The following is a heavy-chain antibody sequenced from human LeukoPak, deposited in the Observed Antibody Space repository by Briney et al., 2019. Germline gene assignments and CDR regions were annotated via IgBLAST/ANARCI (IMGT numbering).Heavy chain of an antibody. CDR2: IKLDVSET. CDR3: ARKGIAFDF. V-gene: IGHV3-7*01. Sequence: GGSLRLPCAASGFTFSSYWMTWVRQAPGKGLEWVANIKLDVSETYYVDSVRGRFTISRDNTKNSLYLQMDSLRAEDTAVYYCARKGIAFDFWGQGTMVTVSS. CDR1: GFTFSSYW. D-gene: IGHD3-10*01. J-gene: IGHJ3*01.